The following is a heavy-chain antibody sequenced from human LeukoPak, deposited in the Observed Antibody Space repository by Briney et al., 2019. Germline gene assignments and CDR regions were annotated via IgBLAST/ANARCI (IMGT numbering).Heavy chain of an antibody. CDR3: AKDSQSLNGYYTVGNFVF. Sequence: PGGSLRLSCAASGFIFSNYAMHWVRQAPGKGLEWVTVTSYDGSTKHYADSVKGRFTISRDNSKNTLWLQMNSLRPEDSAVYFCAKDSQSLNGYYTVGNFVFWGQGTLVTVSS. CDR2: TSYDGSTK. J-gene: IGHJ4*02. D-gene: IGHD3-9*01. V-gene: IGHV3-30*04. CDR1: GFIFSNYA.